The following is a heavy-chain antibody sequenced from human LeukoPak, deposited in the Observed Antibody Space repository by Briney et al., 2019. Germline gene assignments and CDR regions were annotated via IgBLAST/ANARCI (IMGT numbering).Heavy chain of an antibody. D-gene: IGHD3-10*01. CDR1: GFTLSSYG. Sequence: SGGSLRLSCAASGFTLSSYGMPWVRQAPGKGLEWVAAISYDGSNKYYADSVKGRFTISRDNSKNTLYLQMNSLRADDTAVYYCAKDLGEPPGLWGQGTLVTVSS. CDR3: AKDLGEPPGL. CDR2: ISYDGSNK. V-gene: IGHV3-30*18. J-gene: IGHJ4*02.